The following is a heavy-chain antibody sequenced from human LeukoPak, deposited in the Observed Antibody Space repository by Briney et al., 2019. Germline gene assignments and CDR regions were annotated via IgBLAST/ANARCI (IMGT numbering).Heavy chain of an antibody. Sequence: GGSLRLSCVASGLTFSNFWMTWLRQAPGKGLEWVANIKQDGSETYYLDSVRGRFTISRDNSKNTLDLQMNSLRAEDTAVYYCAKDLRVAVGRGYFEYWGQGTLVTVSS. V-gene: IGHV3-7*03. CDR1: GLTFSNFW. J-gene: IGHJ4*02. CDR2: IKQDGSET. CDR3: AKDLRVAVGRGYFEY. D-gene: IGHD6-19*01.